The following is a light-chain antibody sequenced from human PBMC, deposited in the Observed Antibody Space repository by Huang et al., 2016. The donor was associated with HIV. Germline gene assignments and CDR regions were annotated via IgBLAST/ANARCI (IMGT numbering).Light chain of an antibody. CDR1: QDIAKF. CDR3: QQYDSLPPWT. Sequence: DIQMTQSPSSLSASVGDRVTITCQASQDIAKFLNWYQQKPGQAPKLLIYDASTLQTGVPSRFSGSGSGTDFTLTISSLQPEDIATYYCQQYDSLPPWTFGQGTKVEIQ. V-gene: IGKV1-33*01. J-gene: IGKJ1*01. CDR2: DAS.